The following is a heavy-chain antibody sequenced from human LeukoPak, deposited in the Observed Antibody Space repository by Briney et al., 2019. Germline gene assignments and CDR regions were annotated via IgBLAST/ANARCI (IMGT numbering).Heavy chain of an antibody. CDR2: IKEDGSEK. Sequence: PGGSLRLSCIASGFTFSSYWMSWVRQAPGGGLEWVANIKEDGSEKYYVDSVKGRFTISRDNAKNSLYLQMNSLRADDTAIYYCARDIRPPPERYFDLWGRGTLVTVSS. V-gene: IGHV3-7*01. CDR1: GFTFSSYW. CDR3: ARDIRPPPERYFDL. D-gene: IGHD1-14*01. J-gene: IGHJ2*01.